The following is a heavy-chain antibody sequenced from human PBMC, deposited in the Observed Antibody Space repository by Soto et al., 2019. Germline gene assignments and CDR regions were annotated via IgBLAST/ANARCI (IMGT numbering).Heavy chain of an antibody. CDR3: AWVGRSCHRGRCYNNSARGV. CDR1: GDSVGNGPYY. V-gene: IGHV4-61*03. J-gene: IGHJ6*04. CDR2: IYYSRSN. D-gene: IGHD1-26*01. Sequence: QVRLQESGPGLVKPSETLSLSCLVSGDSVGNGPYYWSWILQSPGEGLEWIAYIYYSRSNNGNPPLESRANISTAMSKPPVFLELLTVTVAAALVHFSAWVGRSCHRGRCYNNSARGVWGEGATVDMSS.